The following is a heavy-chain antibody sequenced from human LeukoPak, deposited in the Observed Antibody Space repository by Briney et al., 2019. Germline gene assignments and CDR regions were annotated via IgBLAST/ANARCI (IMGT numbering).Heavy chain of an antibody. J-gene: IGHJ6*02. CDR2: IYYSGST. Sequence: PSETLSLTCTVSGGSISSSSYYWGWIRQPPGKGLEWIGSIYYSGSTYYNPSLKSRVTISVDTSKNQFSLKLSSVTAADTAVYYCAPLGYCSGGSCPSHYGMDVWGQGTTVTVSS. CDR3: APLGYCSGGSCPSHYGMDV. D-gene: IGHD2-15*01. CDR1: GGSISSSSYY. V-gene: IGHV4-39*01.